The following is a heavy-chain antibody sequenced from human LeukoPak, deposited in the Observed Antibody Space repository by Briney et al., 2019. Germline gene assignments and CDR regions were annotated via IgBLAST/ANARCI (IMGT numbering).Heavy chain of an antibody. J-gene: IGHJ3*02. CDR3: ARTGTAMVSAFDI. Sequence: GGSLRLSCAASGFTFSRYWMHWVRQAPGKGLVWVSRINSDGSSTNYADSVKGQFTISRDNAKNTLYLQMNSLRAEDTAVYYCARTGTAMVSAFDIWGQGTMVTVSS. V-gene: IGHV3-74*01. CDR1: GFTFSRYW. CDR2: INSDGSST. D-gene: IGHD5-18*01.